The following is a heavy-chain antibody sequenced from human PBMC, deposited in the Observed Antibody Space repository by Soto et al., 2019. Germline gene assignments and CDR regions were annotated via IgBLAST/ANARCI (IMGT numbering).Heavy chain of an antibody. V-gene: IGHV3-48*01. CDR2: ISSSSSVI. CDR1: GFILSDCA. J-gene: IGHJ6*03. CDR3: ARDLRWGSNWYYYMDV. D-gene: IGHD7-27*01. Sequence: EVQLVESGGGLVQPGGSLRLSCATSGFILSDCAMNLVRQAPGKGLEWVSYISSSSSVIDYADSVKGRFTVSRDNAWNSLYRQMNSLRAEDTAVYYCARDLRWGSNWYYYMDVWGKGTTVTVSS.